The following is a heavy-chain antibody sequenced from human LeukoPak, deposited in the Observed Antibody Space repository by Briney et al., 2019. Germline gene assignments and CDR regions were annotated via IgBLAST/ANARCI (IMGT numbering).Heavy chain of an antibody. CDR3: ARVVGYCSSTSCYNWFDP. J-gene: IGHJ5*02. D-gene: IGHD2-2*01. Sequence: SGTLSLTCAVSGGSISSSNWWSWVRQPPGKGLEWIGEIYHSGSTNYNPSLKSRVTISVDKSKNQFSLKLSSVTAADTAVYYCARVVGYCSSTSCYNWFDPWGQGTLVTVSS. CDR2: IYHSGST. V-gene: IGHV4-4*02. CDR1: GGSISSSNW.